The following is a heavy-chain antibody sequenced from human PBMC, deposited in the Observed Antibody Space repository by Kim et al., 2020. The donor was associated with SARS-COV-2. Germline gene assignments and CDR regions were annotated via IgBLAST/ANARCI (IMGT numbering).Heavy chain of an antibody. V-gene: IGHV3-64D*06. CDR2: ISSNGGST. Sequence: GGSLRLSCSASGFTFSSYAMHWVRQAPGKGLEYVSAISSNGGSTYYADSVKGRFTISRDNSKNTLYLQMSSLRAEDTAVYYCVKDTCVVATFESHLVVGGVDAFDIWGQGTMVTVSS. D-gene: IGHD5-12*01. J-gene: IGHJ3*02. CDR1: GFTFSSYA. CDR3: VKDTCVVATFESHLVVGGVDAFDI.